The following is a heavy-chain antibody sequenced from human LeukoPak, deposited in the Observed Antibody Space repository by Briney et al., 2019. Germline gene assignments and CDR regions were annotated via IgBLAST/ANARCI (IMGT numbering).Heavy chain of an antibody. CDR2: INPNSGGT. Sequence: ASLTVSCKASRYTFTGYYMHSVRQAPGQGLECMGWINPNSGGTNYAQKFHGRVTMTRDTSISTAYMELSRLRSDTTAVYYFACLFGSGRMGCVALDYWGQGPLVTVSS. CDR1: RYTFTGYY. V-gene: IGHV1-2*02. J-gene: IGHJ4*02. D-gene: IGHD2-15*01. CDR3: ACLFGSGRMGCVALDY.